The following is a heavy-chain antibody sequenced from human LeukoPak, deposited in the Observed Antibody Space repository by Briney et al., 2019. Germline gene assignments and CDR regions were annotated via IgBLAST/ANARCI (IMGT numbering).Heavy chain of an antibody. CDR3: ARVPYFGASPDY. V-gene: IGHV4-59*01. CDR2: IYYSGSA. Sequence: SQTLSLTCIVSGGSISSSYWSWIRQPPGKGLEWIGYIYYSGSANYNPSLKSRVTISVDTSKNQFSLKLSSVTAADTAVYYCARVPYFGASPDYWGQGTLVTVSS. J-gene: IGHJ4*02. D-gene: IGHD3-10*01. CDR1: GGSISSSY.